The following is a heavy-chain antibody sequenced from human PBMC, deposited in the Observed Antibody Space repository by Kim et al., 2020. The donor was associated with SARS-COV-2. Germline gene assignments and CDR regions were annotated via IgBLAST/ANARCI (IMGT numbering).Heavy chain of an antibody. J-gene: IGHJ5*02. CDR3: ARDKFEGFDP. V-gene: IGHV1-69*01. Sequence: TANYAQKFQGRGTITADESTSTAYMELSSLRSEDTAVYYCARDKFEGFDPWGQGTLVTVSS. CDR2: TA. D-gene: IGHD3-9*01.